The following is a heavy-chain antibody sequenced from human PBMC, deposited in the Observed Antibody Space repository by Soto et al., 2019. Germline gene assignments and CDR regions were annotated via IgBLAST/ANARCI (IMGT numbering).Heavy chain of an antibody. CDR1: GGSVSSGSYY. D-gene: IGHD3-3*01. CDR2: LYYSGST. CDR3: ARGQAFWTGYYRMPYYFDY. J-gene: IGHJ4*02. V-gene: IGHV4-61*01. Sequence: SLTCTVSGGSVSSGSYYWSWIRQPPGKGLEYIGYLYYSGSTNYNPSLKSRVTISVDTPKNQFSLKLTSVTAADTAIYYCARGQAFWTGYYRMPYYFDYWGQGTLVTVSS.